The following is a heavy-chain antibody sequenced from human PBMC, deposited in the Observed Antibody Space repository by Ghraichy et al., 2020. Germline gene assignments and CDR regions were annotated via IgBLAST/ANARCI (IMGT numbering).Heavy chain of an antibody. Sequence: ETLSLTCAVSGDSISSDFHWGWIRQPPGKGLEWIGSIHHTGNTYYNPSLKSRVTISLDTSKNQFSLSLSSVTAADTAIYYCARELTLYGNYYYWGQGTLVTVSS. CDR1: GDSISSDFH. CDR3: ARELTLYGNYYY. V-gene: IGHV4-38-2*02. CDR2: IHHTGNT. J-gene: IGHJ4*02. D-gene: IGHD4-11*01.